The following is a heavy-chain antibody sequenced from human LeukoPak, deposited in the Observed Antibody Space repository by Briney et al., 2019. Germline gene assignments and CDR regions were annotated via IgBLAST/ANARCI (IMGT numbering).Heavy chain of an antibody. CDR2: IYHSGST. D-gene: IGHD2-15*01. CDR3: ASFCSGGSCYIS. J-gene: IGHJ4*02. CDR1: GGSISSGGYS. V-gene: IGHV4-30-2*01. Sequence: SETLSLTCAVSGGSISSGGYSWSWIRRPPGKGLEWIGYIYHSGSTYYNPSLKSRVTISVDRSKNQFSLKLSSVTAADTAVYYCASFCSGGSCYISWGQGTLVTVSS.